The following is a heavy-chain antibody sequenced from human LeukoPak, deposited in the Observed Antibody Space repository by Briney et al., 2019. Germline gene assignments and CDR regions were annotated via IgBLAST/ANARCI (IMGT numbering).Heavy chain of an antibody. CDR1: GGSISSSSYY. J-gene: IGHJ3*02. D-gene: IGHD3-22*01. CDR2: IYYSGST. CDR3: ARGGSGYYRAFGFFIAFDI. Sequence: SETLSLTCTVSGGSISSSSYYWGWICQPPGKGLEWIGSIYYSGSTYYNPSLKSRVTISVDTSKNQFSLKLSSVTAADTAVYYCARGGSGYYRAFGFFIAFDIWGQGTMVTVSS. V-gene: IGHV4-39*07.